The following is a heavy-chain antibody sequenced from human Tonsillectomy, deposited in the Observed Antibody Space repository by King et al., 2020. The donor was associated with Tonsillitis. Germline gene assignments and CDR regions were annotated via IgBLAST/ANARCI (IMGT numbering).Heavy chain of an antibody. J-gene: IGHJ3*01. CDR2: ISTSGSPI. V-gene: IGHV3-48*03. CDR1: GFTFGNYE. CDR3: ARDRSTGARRSPFDF. D-gene: IGHD6-6*01. Sequence: VQLVESGGGLVQPGGSLRLSCVASGFTFGNYEMNWVRQAPGKGLEWVAFISTSGSPIYNEDGVRGRFIMSRDNAKKSVYLQMNSLRAEDTALYYCARDRSTGARRSPFDFWGQGTKVTVSS.